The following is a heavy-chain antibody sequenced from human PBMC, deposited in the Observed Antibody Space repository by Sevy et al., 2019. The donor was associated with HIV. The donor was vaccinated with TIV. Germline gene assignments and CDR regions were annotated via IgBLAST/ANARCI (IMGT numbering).Heavy chain of an antibody. Sequence: GGSLRLSCAVSGFSFSHYAFHWVRQAPGKGLEWVSLISYDGTYKYYADSVKGRFTISRDNSKNTLYLQMNSLRGNDTAVYNGARVAVSYCTNDCYHRFDYWGPGALVTVSS. CDR2: ISYDGTYK. D-gene: IGHD2-8*01. CDR1: GFSFSHYA. CDR3: ARVAVSYCTNDCYHRFDY. V-gene: IGHV3-30-3*01. J-gene: IGHJ4*02.